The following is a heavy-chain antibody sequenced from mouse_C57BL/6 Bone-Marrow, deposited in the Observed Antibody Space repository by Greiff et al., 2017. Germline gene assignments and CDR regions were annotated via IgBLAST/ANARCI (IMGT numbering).Heavy chain of an antibody. V-gene: IGHV1-19*01. CDR1: GYTFTDYY. D-gene: IGHD2-3*01. CDR2: INPYNGGT. J-gene: IGHJ2*01. Sequence: EVKLEESGPVLVKPGASVKMSCKASGYTFTDYYMNWVKQSHGKSLEWIGVINPYNGGTSYNQKFKGKATLTVDKSSSTAYMELNSLTSEDSAVYYCARDGYYYFDYWGQGTTLTVSS. CDR3: ARDGYYYFDY.